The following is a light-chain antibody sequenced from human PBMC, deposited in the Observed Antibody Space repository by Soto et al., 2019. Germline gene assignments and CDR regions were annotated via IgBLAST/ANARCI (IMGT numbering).Light chain of an antibody. J-gene: IGKJ4*01. CDR2: DAS. V-gene: IGKV3-11*01. CDR1: QSVSSY. CDR3: QQRSNWPLN. Sequence: IVLTRSPATLSLSPGERATLSCRASQSVSSYLAWYQQKPGQAPRLLIYDASNRATGIPARFSGSGSGTDFTLTISSLEPEDFAVYYCQQRSNWPLNFGGGTKVDIK.